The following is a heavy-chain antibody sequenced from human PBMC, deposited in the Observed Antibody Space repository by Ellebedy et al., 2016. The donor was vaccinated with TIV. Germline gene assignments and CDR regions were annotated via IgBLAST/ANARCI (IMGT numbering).Heavy chain of an antibody. Sequence: GESLKISCAASGFTVGNNYMSWVRQAPGKGLEWVALIYSVGSTDYEDSVRSRFTVSRDNSKNTLYLQMKILKAEETAVYYCAKRSGTVADTGLLYWGQGTLVTVSS. CDR2: IYSVGST. J-gene: IGHJ4*02. CDR3: AKRSGTVADTGLLY. CDR1: GFTVGNNY. V-gene: IGHV3-66*01. D-gene: IGHD6-19*01.